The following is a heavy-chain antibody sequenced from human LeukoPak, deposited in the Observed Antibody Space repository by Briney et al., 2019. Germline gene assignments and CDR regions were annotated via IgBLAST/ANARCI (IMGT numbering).Heavy chain of an antibody. D-gene: IGHD3-16*01. CDR1: GFTFSDYW. Sequence: GGSLRLSCAVSGFTFSDYWMTWVRQAPGRGLEWVANIKEDGSDKQYVDSVQGRFTISRDNVENSLYLQTNSLRAEDTAVYYCVRESSVWVGPGIGRPLDVWGKGTAVSVSS. J-gene: IGHJ6*04. CDR3: VRESSVWVGPGIGRPLDV. V-gene: IGHV3-7*01. CDR2: IKEDGSDK.